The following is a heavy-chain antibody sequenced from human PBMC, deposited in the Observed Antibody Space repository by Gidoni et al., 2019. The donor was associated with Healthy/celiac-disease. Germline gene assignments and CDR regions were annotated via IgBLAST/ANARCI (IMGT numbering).Heavy chain of an antibody. J-gene: IGHJ5*02. D-gene: IGHD6-19*01. CDR1: GFALSTSGVC. Sequence: QITLKESGPTLVTLTQTLTLTCTFSGFALSTSGVCVGWIRQPPGKALEWLALIYWDDDKRYSPSLKSRLTITKDTSKNQVVLTMTNMDHVDTATYYCAHSLAVDGTKWFDPWGQGTLVTVSS. CDR3: AHSLAVDGTKWFDP. CDR2: IYWDDDK. V-gene: IGHV2-5*02.